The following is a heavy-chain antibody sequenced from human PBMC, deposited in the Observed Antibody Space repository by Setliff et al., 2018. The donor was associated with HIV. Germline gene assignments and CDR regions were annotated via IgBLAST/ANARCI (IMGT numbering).Heavy chain of an antibody. CDR3: ARQVGEGKWYLDS. D-gene: IGHD1-26*01. J-gene: IGHJ4*01. CDR2: IYHFGNT. Sequence: SETLSLTCTVSGASISSYYWTWIRQPPGKGLEYIGYIYHFGNTNYNPSLKSRVTMSVDTSRNLFSLKLSGVTAADTAIYHCARQVGEGKWYLDSWGHGTLVTVSS. CDR1: GASISSYY. V-gene: IGHV4-59*08.